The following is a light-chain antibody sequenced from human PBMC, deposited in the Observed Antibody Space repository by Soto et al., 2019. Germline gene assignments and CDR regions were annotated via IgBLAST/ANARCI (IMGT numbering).Light chain of an antibody. Sequence: QSVLTQPPSVSAAPGQKVTISCSGGSSNIGKNYVYWYQQLPGTAPKVLIHDNSERPSGIPDRFSGSKSGTSATLGITGLQTGDEADYYCGTWDDSLNVGVFGGGTKLTVL. J-gene: IGLJ2*01. V-gene: IGLV1-51*01. CDR1: SSNIGKNY. CDR3: GTWDDSLNVGV. CDR2: DNS.